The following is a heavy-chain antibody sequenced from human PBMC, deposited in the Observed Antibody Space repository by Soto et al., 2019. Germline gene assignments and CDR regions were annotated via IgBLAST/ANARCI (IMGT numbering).Heavy chain of an antibody. CDR3: ARDSGSYYLEHDAFDI. CDR2: INPSGGST. D-gene: IGHD1-26*01. J-gene: IGHJ3*02. Sequence: ASVTVSCKASGYTFTSYYMHWVRQAPGQGLEWMGIINPSGGSTSYAQKFQGRVTMTRDTSTSTVYMELSSLRSEDTAVYYCARDSGSYYLEHDAFDIWGQGTMVTVSS. V-gene: IGHV1-46*01. CDR1: GYTFTSYY.